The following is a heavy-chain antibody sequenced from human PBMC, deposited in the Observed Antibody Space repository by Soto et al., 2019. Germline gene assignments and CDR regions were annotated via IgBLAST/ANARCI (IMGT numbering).Heavy chain of an antibody. D-gene: IGHD2-2*01. J-gene: IGHJ5*02. V-gene: IGHV4-39*07. CDR2: IYYSGIT. CDR3: ARVPGP. CDR1: GGSISSSSYY. Sequence: SETLSLTCTVSGGSISSSSYYWGWIRQHPGKGLEWIGSIYYSGITYYNPSLKSRVTISVDTAKNQYSLKLSSVTAADTAVYYCARVPGPWGQGTLVTVAS.